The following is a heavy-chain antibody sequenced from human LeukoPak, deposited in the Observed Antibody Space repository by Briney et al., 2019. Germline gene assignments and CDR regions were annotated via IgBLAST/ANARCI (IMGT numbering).Heavy chain of an antibody. Sequence: SETLSLTCAVYGGPFSGYYWSWIRQPPGKGLEWIGEINHSGSTNYNPSLKSRVTISVDTSKNQFSLKLSSVTAADTAVYYCARGEGIAAAADSFDYWGQGTLVTVSS. CDR1: GGPFSGYY. J-gene: IGHJ4*02. D-gene: IGHD6-13*01. V-gene: IGHV4-34*01. CDR2: INHSGST. CDR3: ARGEGIAAAADSFDY.